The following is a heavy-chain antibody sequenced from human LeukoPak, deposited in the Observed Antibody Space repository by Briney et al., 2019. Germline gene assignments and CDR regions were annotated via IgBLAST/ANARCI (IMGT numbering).Heavy chain of an antibody. J-gene: IGHJ4*02. Sequence: SETLSLTCTVSGGSIGSYYWSWIRQPPGKGLEWIGYIYYSGSTNYNPSLKSRVTISVDTSKNQFSLKLSSVTAADTAVYDCARDCSGGSCYGGFDYWGQGTLVTVSS. CDR2: IYYSGST. CDR1: GGSIGSYY. D-gene: IGHD2-15*01. CDR3: ARDCSGGSCYGGFDY. V-gene: IGHV4-59*01.